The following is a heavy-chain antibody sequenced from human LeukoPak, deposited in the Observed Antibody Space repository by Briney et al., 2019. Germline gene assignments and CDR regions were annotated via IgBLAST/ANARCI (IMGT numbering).Heavy chain of an antibody. D-gene: IGHD3-16*01. Sequence: GGSLRLSCAASGFTFSSYAMSWVRQAPGKGLEWVSAISGSGGSTYYADSVKGRFTISRDNSKNTLYLQMNSLRAEDTAVYYCAKDSDYVWGTWGRYFDYWGQGTLVTVSS. CDR1: GFTFSSYA. J-gene: IGHJ4*02. V-gene: IGHV3-23*01. CDR2: ISGSGGST. CDR3: AKDSDYVWGTWGRYFDY.